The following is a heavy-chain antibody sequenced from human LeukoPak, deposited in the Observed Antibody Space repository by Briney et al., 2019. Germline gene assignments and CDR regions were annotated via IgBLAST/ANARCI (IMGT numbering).Heavy chain of an antibody. CDR3: ALQTYYYDSSGPGLNFDY. CDR2: ISGSGGST. CDR1: GFTFSSYA. D-gene: IGHD3-22*01. V-gene: IGHV3-23*01. J-gene: IGHJ4*02. Sequence: GGSLRLSCAASGFTFSSYAMSWVRQAPGKGLEWVSAISGSGGSTYYADSVKGRFTISRDNSKSTLYLQMNSLRAEDTAVYYCALQTYYYDSSGPGLNFDYWGQGTLVTVSS.